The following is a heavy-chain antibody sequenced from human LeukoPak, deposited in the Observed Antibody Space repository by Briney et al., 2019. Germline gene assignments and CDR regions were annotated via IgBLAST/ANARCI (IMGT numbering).Heavy chain of an antibody. CDR1: GGSISSYY. V-gene: IGHV4-59*01. Sequence: PSETLSLTCTVSGGSISSYYWSWIRQPPGKGLEWIGYIYYSGSTNYNPYLKSRVTISVDTSKNQFSLKLSSVTAADTAVYYCARAGNYDFWSGSTYYYYYYYMDVWGKGTTVTVSS. CDR3: ARAGNYDFWSGSTYYYYYYYMDV. J-gene: IGHJ6*03. D-gene: IGHD3-3*01. CDR2: IYYSGST.